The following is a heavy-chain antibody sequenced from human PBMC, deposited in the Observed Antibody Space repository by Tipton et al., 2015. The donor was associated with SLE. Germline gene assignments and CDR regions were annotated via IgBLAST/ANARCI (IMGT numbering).Heavy chain of an antibody. V-gene: IGHV4-31*03. J-gene: IGHJ6*03. CDR1: GGSIVSGGYS. CDR2: IYYSGRT. Sequence: TLSLTCHVSGGSIVSGGYSWSWIRQPAGKGLEWIGHIYYSGRTHYNPSLQSRVTISVDTSKSQFSLRLNSVTAADTAVYFCARGLTGEDPYYYYHMDVWGKGTTVTVSS. D-gene: IGHD7-27*01. CDR3: ARGLTGEDPYYYYHMDV.